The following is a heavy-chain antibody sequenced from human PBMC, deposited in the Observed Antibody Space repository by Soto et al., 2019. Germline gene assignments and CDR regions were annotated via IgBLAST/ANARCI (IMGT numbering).Heavy chain of an antibody. J-gene: IGHJ5*02. CDR2: RNPNSGNT. CDR3: ASYVSGWYRP. V-gene: IGHV1-8*01. Sequence: QVPLVQSGAEVKKPGASVKVSCKASGYTFTSYDINWVRQATGQGLEWMGWRNPNSGNTGYAQKFQGRVSMTSNTSIITAYTQLRSPISEVTAVNYCASYVSGWYRPWCHCTLGTVSS. D-gene: IGHD6-19*01. CDR1: GYTFTSYD.